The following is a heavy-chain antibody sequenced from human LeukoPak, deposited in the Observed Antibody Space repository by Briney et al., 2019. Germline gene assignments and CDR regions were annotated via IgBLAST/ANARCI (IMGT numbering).Heavy chain of an antibody. CDR3: ARGKPRYDYVWGSYRPSLDY. CDR2: INHSGST. V-gene: IGHV4-39*07. J-gene: IGHJ4*02. Sequence: SETLSLTCTVSGGSISSSSYYWSWIRQPPGKGLEWIGEINHSGSTNYNPSLKSRVTISVDTSKNQFSLKLSSVTAADTAVYYCARGKPRYDYVWGSYRPSLDYWGQGTLVTVSS. D-gene: IGHD3-16*02. CDR1: GGSISSSSYY.